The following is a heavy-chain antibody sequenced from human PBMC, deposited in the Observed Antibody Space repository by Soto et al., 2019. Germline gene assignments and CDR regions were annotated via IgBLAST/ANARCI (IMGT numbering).Heavy chain of an antibody. D-gene: IGHD3-3*02. J-gene: IGHJ4*02. CDR2: ISSSSSTI. CDR3: ARDSVLHFWSGYYPDY. Sequence: GVSLRLSCAASGFTFSSYSMNWVRQAPGKGLEWVSYISSSSSTIYYADSVKGRFTISRDNAKNSLYLQMNSLRDEDTAVYYCARDSVLHFWSGYYPDYWGQGTLVTISS. V-gene: IGHV3-48*02. CDR1: GFTFSSYS.